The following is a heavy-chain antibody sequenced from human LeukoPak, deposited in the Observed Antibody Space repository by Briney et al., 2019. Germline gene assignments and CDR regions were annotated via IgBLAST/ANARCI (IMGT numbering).Heavy chain of an antibody. CDR1: GGSFSGYY. Sequence: SETLSLTCAVYGGSFSGYYWSWIRQPPGKGLEWIGEINHSGSTNYNPSLKSRVTISVDTSKNQFSLKLSSVTAADTAVYYCATQAPNHYDFWSGALDYWGQGTLVTVSS. CDR2: INHSGST. V-gene: IGHV4-34*01. D-gene: IGHD3-3*01. CDR3: ATQAPNHYDFWSGALDY. J-gene: IGHJ4*02.